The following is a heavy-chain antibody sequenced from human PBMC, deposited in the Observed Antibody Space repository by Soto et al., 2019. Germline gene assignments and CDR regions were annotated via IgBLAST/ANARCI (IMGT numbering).Heavy chain of an antibody. V-gene: IGHV3-30-3*01. CDR3: ARDRRITMVRGVIRGYFDY. D-gene: IGHD3-10*01. J-gene: IGHJ4*02. CDR1: GFTFSSHA. CDR2: ISYDGSNK. Sequence: GGSLRLSCAVSGFTFSSHAMHWVRQAPGKGLEWVAVISYDGSNKYYADSVKGRFTISRDNSKNTLYLQMNSLRAEDTAVYYCARDRRITMVRGVIRGYFDYWGQGTLVTVS.